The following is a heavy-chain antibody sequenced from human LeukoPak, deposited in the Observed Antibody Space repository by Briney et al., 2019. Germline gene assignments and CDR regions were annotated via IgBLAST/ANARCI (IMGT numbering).Heavy chain of an antibody. CDR2: IHHTGGT. Sequence: SETLSLTCAVSGGSINITNWWSWVRQPPGKGLEWIGEIHHTGGTNYNPSLKSRVTISLEKSKSQFSVKLSSVTAADTAVYYCAREHIAADTRDAFDIWGQGTMVTVSS. V-gene: IGHV4-4*02. D-gene: IGHD6-13*01. CDR1: GGSINITNW. CDR3: AREHIAADTRDAFDI. J-gene: IGHJ3*02.